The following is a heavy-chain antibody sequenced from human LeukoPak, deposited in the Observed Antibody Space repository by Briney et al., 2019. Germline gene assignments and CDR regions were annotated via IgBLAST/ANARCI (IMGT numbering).Heavy chain of an antibody. CDR3: ARGKIGYSYGSYY. CDR1: GYRFTSYW. D-gene: IGHD5-18*01. CDR2: INPDDSDT. Sequence: GEPWNISCQAFGYRFTSYWSGWLPQIPGKGLDWMGIINPDDSDTRYSPSFQGQATTSADKTISTAYLQWSSLKAADTAIYYCARGKIGYSYGSYYWGQGTLVTVSS. V-gene: IGHV5-51*01. J-gene: IGHJ4*02.